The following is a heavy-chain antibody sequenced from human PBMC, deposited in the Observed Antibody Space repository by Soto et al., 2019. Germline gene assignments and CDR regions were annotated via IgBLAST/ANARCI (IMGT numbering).Heavy chain of an antibody. V-gene: IGHV5-51*01. CDR3: ARHQGSQVQLWPRGIDY. CDR1: GYSFTSYW. CDR2: IYPGDSDT. J-gene: IGHJ4*02. D-gene: IGHD5-18*01. Sequence: GESLKISCKGSGYSFTSYWIGWVRQMPGKGLEWMGIIYPGDSDTRYSPSFQGQVTISADKSISTAYLQWSSLKASDTAMYYCARHQGSQVQLWPRGIDYWGQGTLVTVSS.